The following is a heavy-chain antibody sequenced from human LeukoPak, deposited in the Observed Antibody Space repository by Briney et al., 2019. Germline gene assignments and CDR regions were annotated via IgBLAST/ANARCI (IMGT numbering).Heavy chain of an antibody. J-gene: IGHJ4*02. D-gene: IGHD6-13*01. CDR1: GFTFSNNW. Sequence: PGGSLRLSCTASGFTFSNNWMTWIRQAPGKGLEWVASVKKDASETYYVDSVKGRFTISRDNSKNTLYLQMNSLRAEDTAVYYCAKVLNSGYSSSWDYFDYWGQGTLVTVSS. CDR2: VKKDASET. CDR3: AKVLNSGYSSSWDYFDY. V-gene: IGHV3-7*03.